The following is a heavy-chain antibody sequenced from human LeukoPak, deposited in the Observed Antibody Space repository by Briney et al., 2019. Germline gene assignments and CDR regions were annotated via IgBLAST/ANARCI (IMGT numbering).Heavy chain of an antibody. Sequence: SETLSSTCTVSGGSISSYYWSWIRQPPGKGLEWIGYIYYSGSTNYNPSLKSRVTISVDTSKSQFSLKLSSVTAADTAVYYCAGHCGFAEYFRHWGQRTLVTVSS. J-gene: IGHJ1*01. CDR2: IYYSGST. D-gene: IGHD2-21*01. CDR3: AGHCGFAEYFRH. CDR1: GGSISSYY. V-gene: IGHV4-59*01.